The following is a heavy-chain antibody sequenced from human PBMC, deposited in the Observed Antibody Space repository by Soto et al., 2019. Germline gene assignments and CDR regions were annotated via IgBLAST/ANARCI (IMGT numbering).Heavy chain of an antibody. J-gene: IGHJ5*02. D-gene: IGHD6-19*01. Sequence: GESLKISCKGSGYSFTSYWISWVRQMPGKGLEWMGRIDPSDSYTNYSPSFQGHVTISADKSISTAYLQWSSLKAPDTAMYYCARHKVYSSGWFSTGGFDPWGQGTLVTVSS. CDR1: GYSFTSYW. CDR3: ARHKVYSSGWFSTGGFDP. V-gene: IGHV5-10-1*01. CDR2: IDPSDSYT.